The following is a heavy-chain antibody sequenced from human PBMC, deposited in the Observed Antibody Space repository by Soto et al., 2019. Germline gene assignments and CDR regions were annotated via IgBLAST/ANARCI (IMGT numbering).Heavy chain of an antibody. J-gene: IGHJ5*02. CDR3: AKVKTPGSVRMVPFDP. CDR2: ISFDGSNK. V-gene: IGHV3-30*18. Sequence: GGSLRLSCAASGFTFSSYGMHWVRQAPGKGLEWVAVISFDGSNKYYADSVKGRFTISRDNSKNTLYLQMNSLRAEDTVVYYCAKVKTPGSVRMVPFDPWGQGTLVTVSS. D-gene: IGHD3-10*01. CDR1: GFTFSSYG.